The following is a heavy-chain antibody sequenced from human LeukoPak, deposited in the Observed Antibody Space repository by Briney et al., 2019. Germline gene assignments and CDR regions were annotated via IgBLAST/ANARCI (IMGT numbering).Heavy chain of an antibody. CDR1: GGTFSSYA. CDR3: AREVHGGDCYAFDI. J-gene: IGHJ3*02. D-gene: IGHD2-21*02. CDR2: IIPIFVTA. V-gene: IGHV1-69*05. Sequence: GASVKVSCKPSGGTFSSYAISWGRQAPGQGLEWWGGIIPIFVTANYPQTFQGRVTITTDEATSTAYMELSSLRSEDTAVYYCAREVHGGDCYAFDIWGQGTMVTVSS.